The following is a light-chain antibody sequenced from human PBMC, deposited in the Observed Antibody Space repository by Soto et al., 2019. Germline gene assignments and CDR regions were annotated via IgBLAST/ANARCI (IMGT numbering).Light chain of an antibody. J-gene: IGKJ5*01. Sequence: EFVLPQSPGTLSLSTGEGATLSCRASQSVSSSYLAWYQQKPGQAPRLLIYDASNRATGIPARFSGSGSGTDFTLTISSLEPEDFAVYYCQQRSNWPPITFGQGTRLEIK. V-gene: IGKV3D-20*02. CDR1: QSVSSSY. CDR3: QQRSNWPPIT. CDR2: DAS.